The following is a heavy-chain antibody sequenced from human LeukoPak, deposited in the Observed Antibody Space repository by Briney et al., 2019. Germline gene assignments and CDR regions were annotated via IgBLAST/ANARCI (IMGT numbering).Heavy chain of an antibody. CDR3: ATQGAARRHLSNFDY. D-gene: IGHD6-6*01. CDR1: GYTFTGYY. CDR2: INPNSGGT. J-gene: IGHJ4*02. V-gene: IGHV1-2*02. Sequence: GASVKVSCKASGYTFTGYYMHWVRQAPGQGLEWMGWINPNSGGTNYAQKFQGRVTMTRDTSISTACMELSRLRSDDTAVYYCATQGAARRHLSNFDYWGQGTLVTVSS.